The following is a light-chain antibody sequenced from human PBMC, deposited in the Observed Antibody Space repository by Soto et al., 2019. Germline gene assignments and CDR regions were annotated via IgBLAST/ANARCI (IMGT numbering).Light chain of an antibody. CDR2: DAS. CDR3: QHRSNWPLN. CDR1: QSVSSY. J-gene: IGKJ5*01. Sequence: EIVLTQSPATLSLSPGERATLSCRASQSVSSYLAWYQQKAGQAPRLLIYDASNRATGIPARFSGSGSGTDFTLTISSLEPEDFAVYFCQHRSNWPLNSGQGKRLEIK. V-gene: IGKV3-11*01.